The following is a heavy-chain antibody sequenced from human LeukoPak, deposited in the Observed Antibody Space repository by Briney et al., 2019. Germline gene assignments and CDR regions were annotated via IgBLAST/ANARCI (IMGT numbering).Heavy chain of an antibody. V-gene: IGHV3-64*04. CDR1: GFCFSSYD. CDR3: ARAPYTSGWYFAFDY. CDR2: ISNNGGNT. J-gene: IGHJ4*02. Sequence: GGSLRLSCSASGFCFSSYDMHWVRQAPGKGLEYVSAISNNGGNTYYADSVKGRFTISSDNSQNTLYLEMNSLRTEDTAVYYCARAPYTSGWYFAFDYWGQGTLVTVSS. D-gene: IGHD6-19*01.